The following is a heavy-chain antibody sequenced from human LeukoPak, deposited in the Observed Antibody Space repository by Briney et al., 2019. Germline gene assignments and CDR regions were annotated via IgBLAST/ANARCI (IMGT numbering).Heavy chain of an antibody. CDR3: AKSNGYGLVDI. V-gene: IGHV4-38-2*02. Sequence: SETLSLTCTVSSFPISSDSYWGWIRQPPGKGLEWIGNIFYSGSTYHSPSLKSRVTISLDTSRNQFSLKLNSVTAADTAVYYCAKSNGYGLVDIWGQGTMVTVSS. CDR1: SFPISSDSY. CDR2: IFYSGST. J-gene: IGHJ3*02. D-gene: IGHD3-10*01.